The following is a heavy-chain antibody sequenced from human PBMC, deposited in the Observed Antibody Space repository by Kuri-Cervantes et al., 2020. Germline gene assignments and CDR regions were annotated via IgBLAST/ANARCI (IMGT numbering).Heavy chain of an antibody. V-gene: IGHV3-15*01. CDR3: AKDHYYYYYMDV. Sequence: GESLKISCAASGFTFSNAWMSWVRQAPGKGLEWVGRIKSKTDGGTTDYAAPVKGRFTISRDDSKNTLYLQMNSLRAEDTAVYYCAKDHYYYYYMDVWGKGTTVTVSS. CDR2: IKSKTDGGTT. J-gene: IGHJ6*03. CDR1: GFTFSNAW.